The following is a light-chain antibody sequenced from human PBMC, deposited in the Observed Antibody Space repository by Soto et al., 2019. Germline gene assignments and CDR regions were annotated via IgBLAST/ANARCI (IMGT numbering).Light chain of an antibody. CDR3: QQYGSSRT. J-gene: IGKJ1*01. CDR1: QSIRTW. V-gene: IGKV1-5*01. CDR2: DAS. Sequence: DIQMTQSPSTLSASVGDRVTITCRAGQSIRTWLAWYQHKPGKAPKFLIYDASTVESGVPSRFSGSGSGTDFTLTISRLEPEDFAVYYCQQYGSSRTFGQGTKVDI.